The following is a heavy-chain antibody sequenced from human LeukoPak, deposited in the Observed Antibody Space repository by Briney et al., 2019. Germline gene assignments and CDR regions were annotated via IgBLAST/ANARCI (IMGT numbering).Heavy chain of an antibody. CDR3: ARDQRTLYSYGSPDFDY. CDR1: GYTFTGYY. J-gene: IGHJ4*02. D-gene: IGHD5-18*01. V-gene: IGHV1-2*02. CDR2: INPNSGGT. Sequence: RASVKVSCKASGYTFTGYYMHWVRLAPGQGLEWMGWINPNSGGTNYVQKFQGRVAMTRDTSLSTAYMELSRLRSDDTAAYYCARDQRTLYSYGSPDFDYWGQGTLVTVSS.